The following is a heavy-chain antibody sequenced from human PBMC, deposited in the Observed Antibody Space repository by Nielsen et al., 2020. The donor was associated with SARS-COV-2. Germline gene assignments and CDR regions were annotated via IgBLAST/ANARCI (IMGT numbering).Heavy chain of an antibody. CDR1: GFTFSSYS. Sequence: GESLKISCAASGFTFSSYSMNWVRQAPGKGLEWVSSISSSSSYIYYADSVEGRFTISRDNAKNSLYLQMNSLRAEDTAVYYCARGDYDILTGYYILYYFDYWGQGTLVTVSS. CDR2: ISSSSSYI. V-gene: IGHV3-21*01. CDR3: ARGDYDILTGYYILYYFDY. J-gene: IGHJ4*02. D-gene: IGHD3-9*01.